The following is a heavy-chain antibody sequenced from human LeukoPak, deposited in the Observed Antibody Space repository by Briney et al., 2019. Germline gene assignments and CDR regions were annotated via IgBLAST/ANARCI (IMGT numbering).Heavy chain of an antibody. CDR3: ARGPYYYDSSGQIDY. CDR2: INHSGST. J-gene: IGHJ4*02. V-gene: IGHV4-34*01. CDR1: GGSFSGYD. Sequence: SETLSLTCAVYGGSFSGYDWSWIRQPPGKGLEWIGEINHSGSTNYNPSLKSRVTISVDTSKNQFSLKLSSVTAADTAVYYCARGPYYYDSSGQIDYWGQGTLVTVSS. D-gene: IGHD3-22*01.